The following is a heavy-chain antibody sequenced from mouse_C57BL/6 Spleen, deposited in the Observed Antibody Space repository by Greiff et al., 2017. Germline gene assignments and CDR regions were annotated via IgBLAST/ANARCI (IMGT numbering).Heavy chain of an antibody. CDR3: TRDPFEGYAMDY. Sequence: VQLQQSGAELVRPGASVTLSCKASGYTFTDYEMHWVKQTPVHGLEWIGAIDPETGGTAYNQKFKGKAILTADKSSRTAYMELRSLTAEDSAVYCGTRDPFEGYAMDYWGQGTSVTVSS. CDR2: IDPETGGT. V-gene: IGHV1-15*01. CDR1: GYTFTDYE. J-gene: IGHJ4*01.